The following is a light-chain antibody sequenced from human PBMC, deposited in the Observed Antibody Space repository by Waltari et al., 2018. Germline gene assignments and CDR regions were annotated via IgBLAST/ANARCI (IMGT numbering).Light chain of an antibody. Sequence: DIVMTQSPDSLAVSLGERATINCKSSQSVLYSSNNKDYLAWFQQKPGQPPKLLISWASTRESRVPDRFSGSGSGTDFTLTISSLQAEDVAVYYCQQYYSTVRTFGQGTKVEIK. CDR1: QSVLYSSNNKDY. J-gene: IGKJ1*01. CDR2: WAS. V-gene: IGKV4-1*01. CDR3: QQYYSTVRT.